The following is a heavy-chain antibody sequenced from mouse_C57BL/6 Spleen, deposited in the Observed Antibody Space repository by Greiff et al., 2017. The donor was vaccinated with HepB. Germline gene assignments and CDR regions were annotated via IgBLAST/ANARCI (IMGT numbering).Heavy chain of an antibody. CDR3: AKEERFYSFMDY. Sequence: EVHLVESGGGLVKPGGSLKLSCAASGFTFSDYGMHWVRQAPEKGLEWVAYISSGSSTIYYADTVKGRFTISRDNAKNTLFLQMTSLRSEDTAMYYWAKEERFYSFMDYWGQGTSVTVSS. CDR2: ISSGSSTI. J-gene: IGHJ4*01. V-gene: IGHV5-17*01. CDR1: GFTFSDYG. D-gene: IGHD2-1*01.